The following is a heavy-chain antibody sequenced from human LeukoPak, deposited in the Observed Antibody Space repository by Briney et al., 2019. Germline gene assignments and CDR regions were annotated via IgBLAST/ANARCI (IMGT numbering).Heavy chain of an antibody. Sequence: PSQTLSLTCTVSGGSISSGDYYWSWIRQPPGKGLEWIGYIYYSGSTYYNPSPKSRVTISVDTSKNQFSLKLSSVTAADTAVYYCARVVDHIAARSITPFDPWGQGTLVTVSS. J-gene: IGHJ5*02. CDR3: ARVVDHIAARSITPFDP. D-gene: IGHD6-13*01. CDR2: IYYSGST. V-gene: IGHV4-30-4*08. CDR1: GGSISSGDYY.